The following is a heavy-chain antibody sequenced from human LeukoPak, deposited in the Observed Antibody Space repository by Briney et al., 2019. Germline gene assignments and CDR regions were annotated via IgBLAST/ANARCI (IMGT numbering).Heavy chain of an antibody. V-gene: IGHV5-51*01. D-gene: IGHD3-22*01. Sequence: GESLKISCKGSGYSFTSYWIGWVRQMPGKGLEWMGIIYPGDSDTRYSPSFQGQVTISADKSISTAYLQWSSLKASDTAMYYCAGYYDSSGYSGGAFDIWGQGQWSPSLQ. CDR3: AGYYDSSGYSGGAFDI. J-gene: IGHJ3*02. CDR1: GYSFTSYW. CDR2: IYPGDSDT.